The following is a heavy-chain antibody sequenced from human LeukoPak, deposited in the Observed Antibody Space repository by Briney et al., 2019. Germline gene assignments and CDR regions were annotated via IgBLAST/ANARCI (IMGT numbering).Heavy chain of an antibody. D-gene: IGHD4-17*01. J-gene: IGHJ4*02. Sequence: SETLSLTCAVYGGSFSGYYWSWIRQPPGKGLEWIGEINHSGSTNYNPSLKSRVTISVDTSKNQFSLKLSSVTAADTAVYYCARGGGDYAFVDYWGQGTLVTVSS. CDR2: INHSGST. CDR1: GGSFSGYY. V-gene: IGHV4-34*01. CDR3: ARGGGDYAFVDY.